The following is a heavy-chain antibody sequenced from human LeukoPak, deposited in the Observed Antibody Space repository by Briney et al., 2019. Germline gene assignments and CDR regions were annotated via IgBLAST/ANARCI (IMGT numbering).Heavy chain of an antibody. Sequence: SETLSLTCTVSGGSISSSTYYWGWIRQPPGKGLEWIGTIYYSGSTYYNPSLKSRVTISVDTSKNQFSLKLGSVTAADTAVYYCASYIATAGRRNLDYWGQGTLVTVSS. CDR3: ASYIATAGRRNLDY. D-gene: IGHD6-13*01. CDR1: GGSISSSTYY. V-gene: IGHV4-39*01. J-gene: IGHJ4*02. CDR2: IYYSGST.